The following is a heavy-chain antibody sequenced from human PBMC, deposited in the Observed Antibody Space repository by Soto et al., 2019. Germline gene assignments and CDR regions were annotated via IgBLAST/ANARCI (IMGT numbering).Heavy chain of an antibody. CDR1: GGSFSGYY. Sequence: SETLSLTCAVYGGSFSGYYWSWIRQPPGKGLEWIGEINHSGSTNYNPSLKSRVTISVDTSKNQFSLKLSSVTAADTAVYYCAPGIPRRPSGGGIALDYWGQGTLVTVS. CDR3: APGIPRRPSGGGIALDY. V-gene: IGHV4-34*01. D-gene: IGHD1-20*01. J-gene: IGHJ4*02. CDR2: INHSGST.